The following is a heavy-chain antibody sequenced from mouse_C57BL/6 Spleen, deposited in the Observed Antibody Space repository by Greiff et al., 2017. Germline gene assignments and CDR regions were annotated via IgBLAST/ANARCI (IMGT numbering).Heavy chain of an antibody. CDR1: GYTFTSYW. V-gene: IGHV1-64*01. D-gene: IGHD2-1*01. J-gene: IGHJ4*01. Sequence: QVQLKQSGAELVKPGASVKLSCKASGYTFTSYWMHWVKQRPGQGLEWIGMIHPNSGSTNYNEKFKSKATLTVDKSSSTAYMQLSSLTSEDSAVYYCARTEYGNYAMDYWGQGTSVTVSS. CDR3: ARTEYGNYAMDY. CDR2: IHPNSGST.